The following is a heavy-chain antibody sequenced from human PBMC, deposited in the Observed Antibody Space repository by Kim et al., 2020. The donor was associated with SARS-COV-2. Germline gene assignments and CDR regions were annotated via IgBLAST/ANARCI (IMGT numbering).Heavy chain of an antibody. CDR2: IWYDGSNK. Sequence: GGSLRLSCAVSGFTFSSYGMHWVRQAPGKGLEWVAVIWYDGSNKYYADSVKGRFTISRDNSKNTLYLQMNSLRAEDTAVYYCAKGWIQLWSPFDYLGQGT. CDR1: GFTFSSYG. J-gene: IGHJ4*02. D-gene: IGHD5-18*01. V-gene: IGHV3-33*06. CDR3: AKGWIQLWSPFDY.